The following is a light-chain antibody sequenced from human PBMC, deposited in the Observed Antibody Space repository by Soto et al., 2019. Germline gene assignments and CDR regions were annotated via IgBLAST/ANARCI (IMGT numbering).Light chain of an antibody. Sequence: QSVLTQPASVSGSPGQSITISCTGTRSDVGHYDYVSWYQHHPGKAPKLIIYDVSSRPSGISNRFSGSKSGNTASLVISGLQTEDEADYYCISYTSDNPRVYVFGTGTKVTVL. CDR2: DVS. J-gene: IGLJ1*01. CDR3: ISYTSDNPRVYV. V-gene: IGLV2-14*03. CDR1: RSDVGHYDY.